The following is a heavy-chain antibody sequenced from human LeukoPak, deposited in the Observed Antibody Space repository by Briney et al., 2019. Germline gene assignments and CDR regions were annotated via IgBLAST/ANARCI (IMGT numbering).Heavy chain of an antibody. J-gene: IGHJ4*02. CDR3: SRVRMDSSGYYVGDLYYFDY. D-gene: IGHD3-22*01. CDR2: IYYSGNT. V-gene: IGHV4-59*12. CDR1: GGSISSYY. Sequence: SETLSLTCTVSGGSISSYYWSWIRQPPGKGLEWIGHIYYSGNTYYNPSLKSRITISVDTSKNQFSLKLSSVTAADTAVYYCSRVRMDSSGYYVGDLYYFDYWGQGTLVTVSS.